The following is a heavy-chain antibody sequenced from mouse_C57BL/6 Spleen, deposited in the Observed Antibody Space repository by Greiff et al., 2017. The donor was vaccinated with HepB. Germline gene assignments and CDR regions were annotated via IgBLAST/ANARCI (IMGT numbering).Heavy chain of an antibody. CDR3: ARGDYGSSSFDY. D-gene: IGHD1-1*01. Sequence: QVQLKQSGADLARPGASVKMSCKASGYTFTSYTMHWVKQRPGQGLEWIGYINPSSGYTKYNQKFKDKATLTADKSSSTAYMQLSSLTSEDSAVYYCARGDYGSSSFDYWGQGTTLTVSS. V-gene: IGHV1-4*01. CDR2: INPSSGYT. J-gene: IGHJ2*01. CDR1: GYTFTSYT.